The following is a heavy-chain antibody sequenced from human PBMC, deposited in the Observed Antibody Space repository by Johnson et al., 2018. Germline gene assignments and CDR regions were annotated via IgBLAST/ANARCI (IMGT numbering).Heavy chain of an antibody. CDR2: IDSDGSST. Sequence: EVQLVESGGGLVQPGGSLRLCCAASGFTFSNYWMYWVRQAPGKGLVWVSRIDSDGSSTNYADSVTGRFTIPRDTPKNTLYLRMNHLDLEDTAVYYCAIPEQSWGPGGYYYYGMDVWGQGTTVTVSS. CDR3: AIPEQSWGPGGYYYYGMDV. V-gene: IGHV3-74*01. J-gene: IGHJ6*02. CDR1: GFTFSNYW. D-gene: IGHD3-16*01.